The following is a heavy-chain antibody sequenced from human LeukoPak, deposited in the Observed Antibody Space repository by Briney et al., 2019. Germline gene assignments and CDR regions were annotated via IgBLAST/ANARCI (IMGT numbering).Heavy chain of an antibody. CDR1: GFTLSDYW. J-gene: IGHJ6*02. D-gene: IGHD2-8*02. Sequence: GGSLRLSCAASGFTLSDYWMHWVRQVPGEGLVWVSRIDPDGSTTNYADSVKGRFTTSRDNAKNTLYLQMNSLRAEDTALYYCTRVQAGRSGLMDVWGRGTTVTVS. V-gene: IGHV3-74*01. CDR2: IDPDGSTT. CDR3: TRVQAGRSGLMDV.